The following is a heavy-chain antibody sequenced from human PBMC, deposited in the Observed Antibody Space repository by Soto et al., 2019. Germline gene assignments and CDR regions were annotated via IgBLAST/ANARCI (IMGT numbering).Heavy chain of an antibody. D-gene: IGHD1-20*01. CDR1: GGSFRGYY. J-gene: IGHJ6*02. CDR3: ARHRYHCDRGSSYYYGMDV. CDR2: ITHSGST. Sequence: QVQLQQWGAGLLKPSETLSLTCAVYGGSFRGYYWSWIRQPPGKGLEWLGEITHSGSTNYNPSLKRRADRSVDTSTNQFSLKLSSVPAADTSVYYRARHRYHCDRGSSYYYGMDVWGQGTTVIVSS. V-gene: IGHV4-34*01.